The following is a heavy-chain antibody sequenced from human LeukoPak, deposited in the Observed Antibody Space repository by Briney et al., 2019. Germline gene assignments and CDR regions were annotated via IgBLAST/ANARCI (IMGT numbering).Heavy chain of an antibody. D-gene: IGHD6-6*01. V-gene: IGHV4-30-2*01. J-gene: IGHJ5*01. CDR2: INHSGST. Sequence: SQTLSLTCTVSGGSISSGGYYWSWIRQPPGKGLEWIGEINHSGSTNYNPSLKSRVTISVDTSKNQFSLKLSSVTAADTAVYYCAREYSSSPHWFDPWGQGTLVTVSS. CDR3: AREYSSSPHWFDP. CDR1: GGSISSGGYY.